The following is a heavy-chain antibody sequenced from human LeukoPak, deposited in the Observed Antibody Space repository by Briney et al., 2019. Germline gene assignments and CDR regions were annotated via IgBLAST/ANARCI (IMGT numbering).Heavy chain of an antibody. CDR1: GYTFTGYY. CDR3: ARENLPFVTDYGMDV. V-gene: IGHV1-2*02. J-gene: IGHJ6*04. CDR2: INPNSGGT. Sequence: VASVTVSCKASGYTFTGYYMHWVRQAPGQGLEWMGWINPNSGGTNYAQKFQGRVTMTRDTSISTAYMELSRLRSDDTAVYYCARENLPFVTDYGMDVWGEGTMVTVSS. D-gene: IGHD2-8*02.